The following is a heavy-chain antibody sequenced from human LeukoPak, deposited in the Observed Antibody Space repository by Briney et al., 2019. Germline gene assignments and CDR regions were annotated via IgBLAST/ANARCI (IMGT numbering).Heavy chain of an antibody. CDR1: GGSISSSSYY. Sequence: SETLSPTCTVSGGSISSSSYYWGWIRQPPGKGLEWIGSIYYSGSTYYNPSLKSRVTISVDTSKNQFSLKLSSVTAADTAVYYCARRRFQGARGDFDYWGQGTLVTVSS. CDR3: ARRRFQGARGDFDY. D-gene: IGHD3-3*01. V-gene: IGHV4-39*07. J-gene: IGHJ4*02. CDR2: IYYSGST.